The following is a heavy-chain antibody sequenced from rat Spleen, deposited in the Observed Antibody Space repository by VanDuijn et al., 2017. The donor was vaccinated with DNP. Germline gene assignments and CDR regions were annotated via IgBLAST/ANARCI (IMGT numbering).Heavy chain of an antibody. J-gene: IGHJ4*01. Sequence: VQLKESGPGLAQPSQTLSLTCTVSGFSLTRYGVSWVRQPPGKGLEWIAAISSGGSSYFNLALKSRLRISRDTSKSQVFLKMNSLQTEDTAMYFCARYYGYNYYAMDAWGQGTSVTVSS. CDR2: ISSGGSS. V-gene: IGHV2S12*01. CDR3: ARYYGYNYYAMDA. D-gene: IGHD1-9*01. CDR1: GFSLTRYG.